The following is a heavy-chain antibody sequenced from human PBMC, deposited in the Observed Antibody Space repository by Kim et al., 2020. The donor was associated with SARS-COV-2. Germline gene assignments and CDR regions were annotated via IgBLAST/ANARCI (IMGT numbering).Heavy chain of an antibody. CDR3: ARARIVVVPGVSSWFDP. Sequence: ASVKVSCKESGYTFTSYYMHWVRQAPGQGLEWMGIINPSGGSTSYAQKFQGRVTMTRDTSTSTVYMELSSLRSEDTAVYYCARARIVVVPGVSSWFDPWGQGTLVTVSS. CDR1: GYTFTSYY. CDR2: INPSGGST. J-gene: IGHJ5*02. D-gene: IGHD2-2*01. V-gene: IGHV1-46*01.